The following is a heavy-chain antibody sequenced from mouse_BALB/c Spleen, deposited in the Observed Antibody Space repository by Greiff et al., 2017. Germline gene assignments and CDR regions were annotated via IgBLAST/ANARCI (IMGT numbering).Heavy chain of an antibody. Sequence: EVKVVESGGGLVQPGGSRKLSCAASGFTFSSFGMHWVRQAPEKGLEWVAYISSGSSTIYYADTVKGRFTISRDNPKNTLFLQMTSLRSEDTAMYYCARSGGVVEGYAMDYWGQGTSVTVSS. V-gene: IGHV5-17*02. CDR1: GFTFSSFG. CDR2: ISSGSSTI. J-gene: IGHJ4*01. CDR3: ARSGGVVEGYAMDY. D-gene: IGHD1-1*01.